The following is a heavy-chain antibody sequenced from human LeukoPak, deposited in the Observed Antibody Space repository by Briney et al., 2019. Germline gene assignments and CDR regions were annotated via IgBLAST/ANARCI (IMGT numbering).Heavy chain of an antibody. Sequence: SETLSLTCTVSGGSISSSSYYWGWIRQPPRKGLEWIGSIYYSGSTYYNPSLKSRVTISVDTSKNQFSLKLSSVTAADTAVYYCARQGCSSTSCYKKTYYYYYTDVWGKGTTVTVSS. V-gene: IGHV4-39*01. J-gene: IGHJ6*03. CDR2: IYYSGST. D-gene: IGHD2-2*01. CDR1: GGSISSSSYY. CDR3: ARQGCSSTSCYKKTYYYYYTDV.